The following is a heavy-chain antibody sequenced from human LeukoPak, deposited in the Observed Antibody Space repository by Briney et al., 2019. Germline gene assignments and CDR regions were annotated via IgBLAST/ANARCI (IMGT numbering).Heavy chain of an antibody. V-gene: IGHV4-38-2*01. J-gene: IGHJ4*02. CDR3: ARMITFGGVIFDF. CDR1: GYSISSGNY. D-gene: IGHD3-16*01. Sequence: SETLSLTCAVSGYSISSGNYWGWIRAPPGKGLGWIGIIYHSGSTYYNPSVKSRVTISVDTSKNQMSLQMMCVDAADTYVYECARMITFGGVIFDFWGQGTLVTVSS. CDR2: IYHSGST.